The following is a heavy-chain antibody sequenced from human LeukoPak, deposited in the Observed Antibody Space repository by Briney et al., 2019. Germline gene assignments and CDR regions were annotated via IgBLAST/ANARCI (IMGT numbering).Heavy chain of an antibody. CDR1: GGSISNYY. CDR2: IYYSGST. CDR3: ARRYESDAFDI. Sequence: SETLSLTCTVSGGSISNYYWTWIRQPPGKGLEWIGSIYYSGSTYYNPSLKSRVTISVDTSKNQFSLKLSSVTAADTAVYYCARRYESDAFDIWGQGTMVTVSS. V-gene: IGHV4-39*07. J-gene: IGHJ3*02. D-gene: IGHD3-16*01.